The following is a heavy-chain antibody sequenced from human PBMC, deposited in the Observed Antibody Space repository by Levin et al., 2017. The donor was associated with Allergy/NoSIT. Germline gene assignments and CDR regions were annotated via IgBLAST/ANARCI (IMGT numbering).Heavy chain of an antibody. CDR1: GFTFSGSA. Sequence: GGSLRLSCAASGFTFSGSAMHWVRQASGKGLEWVGRIRSKANSYATAYAASVKGRFTISRDDSKNTAYLQMNSLKTEDTAVYYCTRRVIARINTNYYGMDVWGQGTTVTVSS. J-gene: IGHJ6*02. D-gene: IGHD3-16*02. CDR2: IRSKANSYAT. CDR3: TRRVIARINTNYYGMDV. V-gene: IGHV3-73*01.